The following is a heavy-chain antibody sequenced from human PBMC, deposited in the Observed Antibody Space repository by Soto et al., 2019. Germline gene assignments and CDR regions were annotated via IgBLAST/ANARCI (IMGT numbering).Heavy chain of an antibody. D-gene: IGHD2-8*01. CDR3: AGVYYGGNSVNNY. Sequence: VGSLRLSCAVSGFTFSSFSMSWVRQAPGKGLEWVAATSYDGSNKYYADSVKGRFIISRDNSKNTLDLLLNTLRAEDTAVYYCAGVYYGGNSVNNYWGQGTPVTVSS. J-gene: IGHJ4*02. CDR2: TSYDGSNK. CDR1: GFTFSSFS. V-gene: IGHV3-30-3*02.